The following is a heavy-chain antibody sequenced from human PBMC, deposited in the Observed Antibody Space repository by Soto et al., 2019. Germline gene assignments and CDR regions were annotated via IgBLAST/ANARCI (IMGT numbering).Heavy chain of an antibody. Sequence: EVQVVESGGGLVQPGGALRVSCVGSGFTFRSSWMSWVRQAPGKGLEWVANIRPDGSENYYVDSVKGRFTTSRDNAKNSLYLQMSSLRAEDTAVYYFGGEEGATVANNWFDSWGQGALVTVSS. J-gene: IGHJ5*01. D-gene: IGHD4-17*01. CDR3: GGEEGATVANNWFDS. CDR1: GFTFRSSW. CDR2: IRPDGSEN. V-gene: IGHV3-7*03.